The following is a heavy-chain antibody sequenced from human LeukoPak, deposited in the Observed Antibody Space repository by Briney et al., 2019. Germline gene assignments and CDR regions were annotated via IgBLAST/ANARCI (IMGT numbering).Heavy chain of an antibody. Sequence: GASVKVSCKASGYTFTSYGISWVRQAPGQGLEWMGWINPNSGGTNYAQRFQGRVTMTRDTSISTAYMELSRLRSDDTAVYYCARVDHIVVVTAVTANYFDYWGQGTLVTVSS. D-gene: IGHD2-21*02. CDR1: GYTFTSYG. V-gene: IGHV1-2*02. CDR2: INPNSGGT. J-gene: IGHJ4*02. CDR3: ARVDHIVVVTAVTANYFDY.